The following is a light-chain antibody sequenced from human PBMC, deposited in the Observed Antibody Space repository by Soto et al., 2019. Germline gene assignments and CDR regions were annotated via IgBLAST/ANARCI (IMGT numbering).Light chain of an antibody. J-gene: IGKJ2*01. Sequence: EIVMTQSPATLSVSPGERATLSCRASQSVSSNLAWYQQKPGQAPRLLISGASTRATGIPARFSGSGSGTEFTLTSSSLQSEDLAVYYCQQYNNWPPGHPMYTFGQGTKLEIK. CDR2: GAS. V-gene: IGKV3-15*01. CDR3: QQYNNWPPGHPMYT. CDR1: QSVSSN.